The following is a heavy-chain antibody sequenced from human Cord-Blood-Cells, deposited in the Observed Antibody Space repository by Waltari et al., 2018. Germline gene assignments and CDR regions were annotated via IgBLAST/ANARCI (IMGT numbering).Heavy chain of an antibody. CDR3: ARGIVPAAIPEFDP. Sequence: QVQLQESGPGLVKPSETLSLTCTVSGGSISSYYWSWIRQPPGKGLEWIGYIYYSGSTNYNPSLKSRVTISVDTSKNLFSLNLCSMTAADTAVYYCARGIVPAAIPEFDPWGQGTLVTVSS. CDR1: GGSISSYY. V-gene: IGHV4-59*01. D-gene: IGHD2-2*02. CDR2: IYYSGST. J-gene: IGHJ5*02.